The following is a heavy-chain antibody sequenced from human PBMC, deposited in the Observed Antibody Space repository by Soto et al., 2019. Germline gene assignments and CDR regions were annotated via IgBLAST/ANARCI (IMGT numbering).Heavy chain of an antibody. V-gene: IGHV3-23*01. Sequence: PGGSLRLSCAASGFTFSSYAMSWVRQAPGKGLEWVSAISGSGGSTYYADSVKGRFTISRDNSKNTLYLQMNSLRAEDTAVYYCAKSLYCSGGSCYYRVRFGHLYFDHWGQGTLVTVSS. D-gene: IGHD2-15*01. J-gene: IGHJ4*02. CDR2: ISGSGGST. CDR1: GFTFSSYA. CDR3: AKSLYCSGGSCYYRVRFGHLYFDH.